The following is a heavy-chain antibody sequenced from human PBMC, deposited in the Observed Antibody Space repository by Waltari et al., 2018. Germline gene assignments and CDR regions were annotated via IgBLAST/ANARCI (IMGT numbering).Heavy chain of an antibody. CDR2: INHSGST. CDR3: ARAPRYFDL. V-gene: IGHV4-34*01. CDR1: GGSFSGYY. J-gene: IGHJ2*01. Sequence: VQLQQWGAGLLKPSETLSLTCAVYGGSFSGYYWSGIRQPPGKGLAWIGEINHSGSTNYNPSLKSRVTISVDTSKNQFALKLSSVTAADTAVYYCARAPRYFDLWGRGTLVTVSS.